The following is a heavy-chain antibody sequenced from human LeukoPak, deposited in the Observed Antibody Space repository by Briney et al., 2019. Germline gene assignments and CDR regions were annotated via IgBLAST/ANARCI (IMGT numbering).Heavy chain of an antibody. CDR2: IYYSGST. D-gene: IGHD6-19*01. V-gene: IGHV4-30-4*01. Sequence: SETLSLTCTVSGGSISSGDYYWSWIRQPPGKGLEWIGCIYYSGSTYYNPSLKSRVTISVDTSKNQFSLKLSSVTAADTAVYYCAREPQDHRSEDYWGQGTLVTVSS. J-gene: IGHJ4*02. CDR1: GGSISSGDYY. CDR3: AREPQDHRSEDY.